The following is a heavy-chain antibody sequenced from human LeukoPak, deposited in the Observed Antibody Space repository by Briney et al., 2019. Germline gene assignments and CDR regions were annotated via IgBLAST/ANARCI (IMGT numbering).Heavy chain of an antibody. V-gene: IGHV3-30*18. CDR2: ISKDGSNK. D-gene: IGHD4-23*01. J-gene: IGHJ4*02. Sequence: GGSLRLSCAASGFTFSNAWMSWVRQAPGKGLEWVAAISKDGSNKYYADSVKGRYTISRDTSKNTLYLEMNSLSGEDTAVYYCAKRGSGGRPYFFDYWGQGTLVTVSS. CDR1: GFTFSNAW. CDR3: AKRGSGGRPYFFDY.